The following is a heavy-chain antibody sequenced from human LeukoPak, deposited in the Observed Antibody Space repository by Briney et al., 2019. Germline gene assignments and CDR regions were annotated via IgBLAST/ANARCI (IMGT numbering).Heavy chain of an antibody. V-gene: IGHV3-21*01. CDR1: GFTFSSYS. J-gene: IGHJ4*02. CDR2: ISSSSSYI. CDR3: ARELSFIAVAGMIGFDY. Sequence: GGSLRLSCAASGFTFSSYSMNWVRQAPGKGLEWVSSISSSSSYIYYADSVKGRFTISRDNAKNSLYLQMNSLRAEDTAVYYCARELSFIAVAGMIGFDYWGQGTLVTVSS. D-gene: IGHD6-19*01.